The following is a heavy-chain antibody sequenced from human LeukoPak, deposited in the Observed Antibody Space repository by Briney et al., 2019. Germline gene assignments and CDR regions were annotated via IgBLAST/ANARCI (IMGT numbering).Heavy chain of an antibody. CDR1: GFTFSSYG. D-gene: IGHD2-8*01. CDR3: ARGSPTKYYFDY. J-gene: IGHJ4*02. V-gene: IGHV3-21*01. Sequence: GGSLRLSCAASGFTFSSYGMNWVHQAPGKGLEWVSSISSSSSYIYYADSVKGRFTISRDNAKNSLYLQMNSLRAEDTAVYYCARGSPTKYYFDYWGQGTLVTVSS. CDR2: ISSSSSYI.